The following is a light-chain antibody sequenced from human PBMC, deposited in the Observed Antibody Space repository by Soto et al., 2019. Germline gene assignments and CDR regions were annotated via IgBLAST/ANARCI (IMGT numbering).Light chain of an antibody. CDR2: AAS. V-gene: IGKV1-27*01. J-gene: IGKJ5*01. CDR1: QGISNY. Sequence: DIQMTQYPSSLSASVGDRVTITCRASQGISNYLAWYQQKPGKVPKLLIYAASTLQSGVPSRFSGSGSGTDFTLTISSLQPEDVATYYCQKYNSAPTFGQGTRLEIK. CDR3: QKYNSAPT.